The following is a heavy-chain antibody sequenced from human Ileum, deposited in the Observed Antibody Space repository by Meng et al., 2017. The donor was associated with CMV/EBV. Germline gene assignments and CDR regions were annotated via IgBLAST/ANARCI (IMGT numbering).Heavy chain of an antibody. CDR1: GFTVRNNY. CDR2: IYSGGGT. J-gene: IGHJ3*02. CDR3: EGWDQGDAFDI. D-gene: IGHD1-26*01. V-gene: IGHV3-66*01. Sequence: GGSLRLSCAASGFTVRNNYMSWVRQAPGKGLEWVSVIYSGGGTYYADSVKGRFTIPRDNSRNTLYLQMNSLRPNDTAVYYGEGWDQGDAFDIWGQVTMVTVSS.